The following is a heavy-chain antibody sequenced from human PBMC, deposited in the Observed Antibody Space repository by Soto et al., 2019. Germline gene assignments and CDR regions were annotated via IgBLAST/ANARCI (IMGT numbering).Heavy chain of an antibody. Sequence: SVKVSCKASGGTFSSYAISWVRQAPGQGLEWMGGIIPIFGTANYAQKFQGRVTITADKSTSTAYMELSSLRSEDTAVYYCARGTIFGVVTTYYYYGMDVWGQGTTVTVSS. V-gene: IGHV1-69*06. CDR1: GGTFSSYA. J-gene: IGHJ6*02. CDR3: ARGTIFGVVTTYYYYGMDV. CDR2: IIPIFGTA. D-gene: IGHD3-3*01.